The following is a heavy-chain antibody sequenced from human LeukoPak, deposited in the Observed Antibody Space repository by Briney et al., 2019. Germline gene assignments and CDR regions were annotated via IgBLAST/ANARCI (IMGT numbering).Heavy chain of an antibody. D-gene: IGHD1-1*01. Sequence: AGSLRLSCAASGFTFSSYTMYWVRQAPGKGLEYVSAISSNGGSTYYANSVKGRFTISRDNSKNTLYLQMGSLRGEDMAVYYCAREVNWRFDYWGQGTLVTVSS. CDR1: GFTFSSYT. CDR2: ISSNGGST. CDR3: AREVNWRFDY. V-gene: IGHV3-64*01. J-gene: IGHJ4*02.